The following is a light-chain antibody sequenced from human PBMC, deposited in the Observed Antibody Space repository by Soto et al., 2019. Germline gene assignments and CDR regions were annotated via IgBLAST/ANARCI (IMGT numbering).Light chain of an antibody. CDR2: GVS. Sequence: EIVLTQSPGTLSLSPGERATLSCRASQSVSRNYLAWYQQKPGQAPRLLIYGVSSRTTGIPDRFSGSGSGTDFTLTISSLEPDDFAAYYCQQYGSSPQTFGQGTKVEIK. CDR1: QSVSRNY. J-gene: IGKJ1*01. CDR3: QQYGSSPQT. V-gene: IGKV3-20*01.